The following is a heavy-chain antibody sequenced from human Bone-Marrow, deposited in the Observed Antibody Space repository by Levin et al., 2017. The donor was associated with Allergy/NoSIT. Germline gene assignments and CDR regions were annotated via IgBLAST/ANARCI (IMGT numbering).Heavy chain of an antibody. D-gene: IGHD3-22*01. CDR2: INHGGST. CDR3: ARGGGSSGYYYDN. J-gene: IGHJ4*02. V-gene: IGHV4-34*01. CDR1: GASFSDYY. Sequence: SETLSLTCAVYGASFSDYYWSWIRQPPGKGLEWIGEINHGGSTNSNPSLKSRVTISVDTSKNQFSLKLSSVTAADTAVYYCARGGGSSGYYYDNWGQGALVTVSS.